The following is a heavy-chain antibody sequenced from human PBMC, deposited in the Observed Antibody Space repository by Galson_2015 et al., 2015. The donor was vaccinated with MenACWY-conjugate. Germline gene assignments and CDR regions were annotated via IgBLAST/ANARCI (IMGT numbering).Heavy chain of an antibody. V-gene: IGHV3-23*01. CDR3: AKANSGGICTSGWACWFDP. CDR1: GFTFTNYD. D-gene: IGHD2-15*01. Sequence: SLRLSCAASGFTFTNYDMNWVRQAPGKGLEWVSSIDGSGTTYYADSVKGRFTISRDNSKNMVYLQMNSLRDENTAIYYCAKANSGGICTSGWACWFDPWGQGSLVIVSS. CDR2: IDGSGTT. J-gene: IGHJ5*02.